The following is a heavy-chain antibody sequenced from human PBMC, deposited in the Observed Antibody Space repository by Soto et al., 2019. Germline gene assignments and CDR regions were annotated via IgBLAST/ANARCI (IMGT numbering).Heavy chain of an antibody. CDR3: ARVGYCSGGSCLDY. CDR2: IYYSGST. CDR1: GGSISSYY. Sequence: ETLSLTCTVSGGSISSYYWYWIRQPPGKGLEWIGYIYYSGSTNYNPSLKSRVTISVDTSKNQFSLKLSSVTAADTAVYYCARVGYCSGGSCLDYWGQGTLVTVSS. J-gene: IGHJ4*02. D-gene: IGHD2-15*01. V-gene: IGHV4-59*01.